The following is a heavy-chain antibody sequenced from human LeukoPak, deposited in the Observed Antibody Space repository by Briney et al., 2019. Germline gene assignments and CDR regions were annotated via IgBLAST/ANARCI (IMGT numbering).Heavy chain of an antibody. CDR1: SYTFSSYG. D-gene: IGHD2-15*01. CDR2: ISAYNGNT. CDR3: ARGSQGRDYYYMDV. Sequence: ASVKVSCKASSYTFSSYGISWVRQAPGQGLEWMGWISAYNGNTNYAQKFQGRVTMTTDTSTSTAYMELRSLRSDDTAVYYCARGSQGRDYYYMDVWGKGTTVTVSS. J-gene: IGHJ6*03. V-gene: IGHV1-18*01.